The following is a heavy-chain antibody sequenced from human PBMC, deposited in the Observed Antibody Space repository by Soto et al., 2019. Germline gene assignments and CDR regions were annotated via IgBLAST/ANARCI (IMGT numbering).Heavy chain of an antibody. Sequence: HPGGSLRLSCAASGFTFSSYAMHWVRQAPGKGLEWVAVISYDGSNKYYADSVKGRFTISRDNSKNTLYLQMNSLRAEDTAVYYCARAIEGGYYDSSGYNYWGQGTLVTVSS. J-gene: IGHJ4*02. CDR1: GFTFSSYA. V-gene: IGHV3-30-3*01. CDR2: ISYDGSNK. CDR3: ARAIEGGYYDSSGYNY. D-gene: IGHD3-22*01.